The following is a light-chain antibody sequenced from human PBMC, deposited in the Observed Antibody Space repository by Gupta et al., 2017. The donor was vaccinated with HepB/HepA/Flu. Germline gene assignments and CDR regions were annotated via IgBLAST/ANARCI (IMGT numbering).Light chain of an antibody. J-gene: IGKJ2*04. CDR1: QSVSTY. Sequence: EIVLTQSPATLSFSPGERATLSCRASQSVSTYLAWYQQKPGQAPRLLVYEASNRATGIPARFSGSGSGTDFTLTISSLEPEDSAIYYCQHRYNWQCRSGQGTKLEIK. V-gene: IGKV3-11*01. CDR3: QHRYNWQCR. CDR2: EAS.